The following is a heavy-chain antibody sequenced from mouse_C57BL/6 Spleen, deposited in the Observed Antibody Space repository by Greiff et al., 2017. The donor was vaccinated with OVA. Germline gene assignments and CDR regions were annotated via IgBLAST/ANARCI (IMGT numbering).Heavy chain of an antibody. CDR2: IWSGGST. CDR3: ASNSLYDGYAMDY. Sequence: VQLQQSGPGLVQPSQSLSITCTVSGFSLTSYGVHWVRQSPGKGLEWLGVIWSGGSTDYNAAFISRLSISKDNSKSQVFFKMNSLQADDTAIYYCASNSLYDGYAMDYWGQGTSVTVSS. V-gene: IGHV2-2*01. D-gene: IGHD2-3*01. CDR1: GFSLTSYG. J-gene: IGHJ4*01.